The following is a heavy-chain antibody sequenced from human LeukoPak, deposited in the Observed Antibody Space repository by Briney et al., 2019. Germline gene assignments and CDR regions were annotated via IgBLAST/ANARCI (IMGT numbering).Heavy chain of an antibody. V-gene: IGHV4-34*01. CDR1: GGSFSGYY. Sequence: SETLSLTCAVYGGSFSGYYWSWIRQPPGQGLEWIGEINHRRNTHYNASLQSRVSISVDTSKDQFSLKLSSVTAADTAVYYCARAGWSYSGGYPDSWGQGTLVTVS. CDR3: ARAGWSYSGGYPDS. CDR2: INHRRNT. D-gene: IGHD3-10*01. J-gene: IGHJ4*02.